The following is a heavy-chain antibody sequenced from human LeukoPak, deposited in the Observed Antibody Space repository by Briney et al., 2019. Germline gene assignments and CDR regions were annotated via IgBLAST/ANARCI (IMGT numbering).Heavy chain of an antibody. CDR2: ISSRGSNI. CDR1: GFTVSSNY. D-gene: IGHD2-15*01. Sequence: GGSLRLSCAASGFTVSSNYMSWVRQAPGKGLEWVSYISSRGSNIYYADSVKGRFTISRDNAKNSLYLQMNSLRAEDTAVYYCARDPGWGDCSGGSCYGWGQGTLVTVSS. J-gene: IGHJ4*02. V-gene: IGHV3-11*04. CDR3: ARDPGWGDCSGGSCYG.